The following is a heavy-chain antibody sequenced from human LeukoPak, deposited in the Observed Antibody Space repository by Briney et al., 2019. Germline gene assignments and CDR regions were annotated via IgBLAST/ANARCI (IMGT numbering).Heavy chain of an antibody. Sequence: ASVTVSCKASGYTFTGYYMHWVRQAPGQGLEWMGWINPNSGGTNYAQKFQGRVTMTRDTSISTAYMELSRLRSDDTAVYYCARLKGYGDRHDYYGMDVWGQGTTVTVSS. J-gene: IGHJ6*02. CDR3: ARLKGYGDRHDYYGMDV. CDR1: GYTFTGYY. D-gene: IGHD4-17*01. V-gene: IGHV1-2*02. CDR2: INPNSGGT.